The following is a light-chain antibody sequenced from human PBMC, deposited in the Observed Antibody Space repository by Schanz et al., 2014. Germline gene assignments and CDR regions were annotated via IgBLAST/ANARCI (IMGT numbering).Light chain of an antibody. CDR2: DAS. CDR1: QSIRNW. J-gene: IGKJ2*01. Sequence: DMQMTQSPSTLSASVGDRVTITCRASQSIRNWLAWYQQKPGKAPKLLIYDASSLESGVPSRFSGSGSGTEFTLTISSLQPEDFATYYCQQYNSYPGYTFGQGTKLEIK. CDR3: QQYNSYPGYT. V-gene: IGKV1-5*01.